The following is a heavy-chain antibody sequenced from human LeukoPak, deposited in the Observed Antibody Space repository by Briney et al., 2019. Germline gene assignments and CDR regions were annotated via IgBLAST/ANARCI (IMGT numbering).Heavy chain of an antibody. V-gene: IGHV3-23*01. J-gene: IGHJ5*02. CDR2: ISGSGGST. CDR1: GFTFSSYA. CDR3: AKAGYDFWSGYSTQINWFDP. D-gene: IGHD3-3*01. Sequence: GGPLRLSCAASGFTFSSYAMSWVRQAPGKGLEWVSAISGSGGSTYYADSVKGRFTISRDNSKNTLYLQMNSLRAEDTAVYYCAKAGYDFWSGYSTQINWFDPWGQGTLVTVSS.